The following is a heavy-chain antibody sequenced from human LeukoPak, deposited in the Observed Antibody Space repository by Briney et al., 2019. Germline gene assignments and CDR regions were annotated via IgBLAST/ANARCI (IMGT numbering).Heavy chain of an antibody. Sequence: PGGSLRLSCAAFGFIFDDYGMSWVRQAPGKGLEWVSGINWNGGSTGYADSVKGRFTISRDNAKNSLYLQMNSLRAEDTAVYYCARPSGWYRSPSNWFDPWGQGTLVTVSS. CDR2: INWNGGST. V-gene: IGHV3-20*04. J-gene: IGHJ5*02. CDR3: ARPSGWYRSPSNWFDP. CDR1: GFIFDDYG. D-gene: IGHD6-19*01.